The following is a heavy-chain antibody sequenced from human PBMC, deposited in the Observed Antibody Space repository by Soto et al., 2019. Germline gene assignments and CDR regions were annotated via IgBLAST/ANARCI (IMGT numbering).Heavy chain of an antibody. CDR3: AKGQYSGVAGGLDY. CDR2: ISGSGGST. V-gene: IGHV3-23*01. Sequence: EVHLLESGGGLVQPGGSLRLSCAASGLTFKSYAMSWVRQAPGKGLEWVSGISGSGGSTDYADSVKGRFTISRDNSKDTLYLQMNSLRVEDTARYYCAKGQYSGVAGGLDYWGQGTLVTVSS. CDR1: GLTFKSYA. D-gene: IGHD1-26*01. J-gene: IGHJ4*02.